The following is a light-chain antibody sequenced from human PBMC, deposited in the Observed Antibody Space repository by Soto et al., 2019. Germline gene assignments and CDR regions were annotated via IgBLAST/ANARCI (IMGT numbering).Light chain of an antibody. Sequence: DIQMTQSPSSVSASVGDRVTITFRASQGITSWLACYQQKPGKAPKLLIYRASNFQSGVTSRFSGSGSGTDFTLTIRGLQPAYVATYDCEHANAFPLSCGGGTKVEIK. CDR2: RAS. CDR1: QGITSW. CDR3: EHANAFPLS. J-gene: IGKJ4*01. V-gene: IGKV1-12*01.